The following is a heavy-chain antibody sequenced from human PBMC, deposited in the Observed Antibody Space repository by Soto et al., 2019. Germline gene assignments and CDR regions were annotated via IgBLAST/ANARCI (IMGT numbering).Heavy chain of an antibody. CDR3: ARNGLYGSGSYTYYYYGMNV. CDR2: INSDGSST. CDR1: GFTFSSYW. J-gene: IGHJ6*02. D-gene: IGHD3-10*01. V-gene: IGHV3-74*01. Sequence: PGGSLRLSCAASGFTFSSYWMHWVRQAPGKGLVWVSRINSDGSSTSYADSVKGRFTISRDNAKNTLYLQMNSLRAEDTAVYYCARNGLYGSGSYTYYYYGMNVWGQGTTVTV.